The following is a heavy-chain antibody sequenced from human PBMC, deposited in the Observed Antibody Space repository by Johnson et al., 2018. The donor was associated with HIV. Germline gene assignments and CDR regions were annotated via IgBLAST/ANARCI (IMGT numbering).Heavy chain of an antibody. V-gene: IGHV3-7*03. D-gene: IGHD1-26*01. Sequence: VQLVESGGGVVQPGGSLRLSCAASGFTFSSYGMYWVRQAPEKGLEWVADIKCDGSEKYYVDSVKGRFTISRDNAKNSLYLQMNSLRAEDTALYYCAKGLGWELLTHDAFDIWGQGTMVAVSS. CDR2: IKCDGSEK. J-gene: IGHJ3*02. CDR1: GFTFSSYG. CDR3: AKGLGWELLTHDAFDI.